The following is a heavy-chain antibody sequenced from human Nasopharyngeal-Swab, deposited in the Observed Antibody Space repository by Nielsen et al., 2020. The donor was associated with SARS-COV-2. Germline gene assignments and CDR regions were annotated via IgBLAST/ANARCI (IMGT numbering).Heavy chain of an antibody. V-gene: IGHV3-7*05. J-gene: IGHJ4*02. CDR2: ISPDGTGT. CDR1: GFVFSNYY. CDR3: ARDHPSGYSQDS. Sequence: GGSLRLSCGASGFVFSNYYMHWARPTPGKGLELVASISPDGTGTTYVDSVKGRFTISRDNAKSSLSLQMNSLRPEDTAVYYCARDHPSGYSQDSWGQGTQVTVSS. D-gene: IGHD5-18*01.